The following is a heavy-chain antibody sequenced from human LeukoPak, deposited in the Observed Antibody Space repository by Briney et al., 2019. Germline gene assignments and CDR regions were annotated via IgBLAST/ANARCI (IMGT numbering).Heavy chain of an antibody. J-gene: IGHJ4*02. V-gene: IGHV3-74*01. CDR3: ARVGDYSIINYFDY. CDR1: GFPFSSYW. D-gene: IGHD4-11*01. CDR2: INSDGSST. Sequence: GSLSLSCAASGFPFSSYWMHWVRQAPGKGLVWVSRINSDGSSTSYADSVKGRFTISRDNAKNTLYLQMNSLRAEDTAVYYCARVGDYSIINYFDYWGQGTLVTVSS.